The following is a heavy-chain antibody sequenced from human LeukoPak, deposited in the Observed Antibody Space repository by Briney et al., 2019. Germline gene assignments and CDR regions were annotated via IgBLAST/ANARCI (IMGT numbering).Heavy chain of an antibody. D-gene: IGHD1-1*01. CDR1: GFTFSSYG. Sequence: PGGSLRLSCAASGFTFSSYGMHWVRQAPGKGLEWVAVIRYDGSNKYYADSVKGRFTISRDNSKNTLYLQMNSLRAEDTAVYYCARPTARFGTYYYGMDVWGQGTTVTVSS. V-gene: IGHV3-33*01. J-gene: IGHJ6*02. CDR3: ARPTARFGTYYYGMDV. CDR2: IRYDGSNK.